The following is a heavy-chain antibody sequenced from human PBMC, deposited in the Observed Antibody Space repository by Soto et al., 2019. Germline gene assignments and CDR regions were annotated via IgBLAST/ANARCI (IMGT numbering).Heavy chain of an antibody. CDR2: IYYSGST. CDR1: GGSISSYY. CDR3: ARVIVVVPAAIGWFDP. D-gene: IGHD2-2*02. V-gene: IGHV4-59*01. Sequence: SETLSLTCTVSGGSISSYYWSWIRQPPGKGLEWIGYIYYSGSTNYNPSLKSRVTISVDTSKNQFSLKLSSVTAADTAVYYCARVIVVVPAAIGWFDPWGQGTLVTVSS. J-gene: IGHJ5*02.